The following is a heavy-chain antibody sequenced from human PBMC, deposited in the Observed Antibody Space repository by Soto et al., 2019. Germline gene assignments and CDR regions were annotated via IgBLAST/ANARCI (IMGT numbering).Heavy chain of an antibody. V-gene: IGHV1-69*06. CDR2: IIPIFGTA. Sequence: GASVKVSCKASGGTFSSYAISWVRQAPGQGLEWMGGIIPIFGTANYAQKFQGRVMITADKSTSTAYMELSSLRSEDTAVYYCASLWYYDFWSGYREDAFDIWGQGTMVTVSS. CDR1: GGTFSSYA. CDR3: ASLWYYDFWSGYREDAFDI. D-gene: IGHD3-3*01. J-gene: IGHJ3*02.